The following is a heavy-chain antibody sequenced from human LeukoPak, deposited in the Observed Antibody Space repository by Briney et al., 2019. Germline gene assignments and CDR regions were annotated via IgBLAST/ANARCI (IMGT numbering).Heavy chain of an antibody. CDR3: ARGRAGYCSGGSCPYYFDY. CDR1: GYTFTGYY. CDR2: INPNSGGT. V-gene: IGHV1-2*02. Sequence: ASVKVSCKASGYTFTGYYMHWVRQAPGQGLKWMGWINPNSGGTNYAQKFQGRVTMTRDTSISTAYMELSRLRSDDTAVYYCARGRAGYCSGGSCPYYFDYWGQGTLVTVSS. J-gene: IGHJ4*02. D-gene: IGHD2-15*01.